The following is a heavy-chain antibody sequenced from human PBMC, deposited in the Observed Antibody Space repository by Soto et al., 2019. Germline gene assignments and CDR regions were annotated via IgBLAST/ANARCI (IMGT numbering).Heavy chain of an antibody. J-gene: IGHJ5*02. CDR1: GFTFSSYS. Sequence: EVQLVESGGGLVKPGGSLRLSCAASGFTFSSYSMNWVRQAPGKGLEWVSSISSSSSYIYYADSVKGRFTISRDNAKNSLYRQMNSLRAEDTAVYYCARIAAAGHLPTNWFDPWGQGTLVTVSS. D-gene: IGHD6-13*01. CDR3: ARIAAAGHLPTNWFDP. CDR2: ISSSSSYI. V-gene: IGHV3-21*01.